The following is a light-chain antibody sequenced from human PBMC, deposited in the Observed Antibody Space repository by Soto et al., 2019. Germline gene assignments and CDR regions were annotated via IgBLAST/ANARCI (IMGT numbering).Light chain of an antibody. V-gene: IGLV2-14*01. Sequence: QSVLTQPPSASGSPGQSVAISCTGTSSDVGGYNYVSWYQHHPGKAPKLMIYQVSNRPSGVSNRFSGSKSGNTASLTISGLQAEDEADYYCSSYTSSNTFYVFGTGTNVTVL. J-gene: IGLJ1*01. CDR2: QVS. CDR1: SSDVGGYNY. CDR3: SSYTSSNTFYV.